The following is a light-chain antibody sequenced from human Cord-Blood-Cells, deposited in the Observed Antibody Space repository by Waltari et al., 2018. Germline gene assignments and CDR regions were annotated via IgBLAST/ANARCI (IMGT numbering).Light chain of an antibody. CDR3: SSYTSSSTYV. CDR1: SSDVGRYTR. V-gene: IGLV2-18*02. CDR2: EVS. J-gene: IGLJ1*01. Sequence: QSALTQPPSVSGSPAHSVTISSTGTSSDVGRYTRVSWYQQPPGTAPKLMIDEVSNRPSGVPDRFSGTKSGNTASLTISGLQAEDEADYYCSSYTSSSTYVFGTGTKVTVL.